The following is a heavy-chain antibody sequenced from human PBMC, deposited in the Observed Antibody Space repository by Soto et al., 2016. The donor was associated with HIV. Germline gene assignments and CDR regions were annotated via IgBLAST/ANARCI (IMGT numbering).Heavy chain of an antibody. CDR2: FIYGWKH. CDR3: ARHPTGVXYLTT. V-gene: IGHV4-39*01. D-gene: IGHD3-9*01. J-gene: IGHJ4*02. CDR1: GDSISSNTYY. Sequence: QLQVQESGPGLVKPAETLFLTCTVSGDSISSNTYYWAWVRHAPRAGAGMDWELFIYGWKHRLQPVLKSRVTIVPTCVKNQFSLKLTSLTAADTALYYCARHPTGVXYLTTWGQGTPGPPSP.